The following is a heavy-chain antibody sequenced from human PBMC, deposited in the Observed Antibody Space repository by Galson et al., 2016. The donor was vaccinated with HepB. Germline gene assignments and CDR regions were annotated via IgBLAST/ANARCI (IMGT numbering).Heavy chain of an antibody. J-gene: IGHJ4*02. V-gene: IGHV3-48*01. Sequence: SLRLSCAASGFPFSGYSMSWVRQAPGKGLEWLSYISDSGDTTYYADSVKGRFTISRDNAKNSLFLQMNSLRADDTAVYYCARHFAGFIEDDYWGQGTLVAVSS. CDR2: ISDSGDTT. CDR1: GFPFSGYS. D-gene: IGHD3-16*02. CDR3: ARHFAGFIEDDY.